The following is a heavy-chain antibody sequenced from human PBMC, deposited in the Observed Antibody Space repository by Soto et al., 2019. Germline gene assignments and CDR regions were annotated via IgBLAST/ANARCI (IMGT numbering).Heavy chain of an antibody. Sequence: EVQLLESGGALVQPGGSLRLSCAASGFTFSSYAMSWVRQAPGKGLEWVSTISGSGGGTYYADSVKGRFTISRDSSKNTLYLQMNSLGAEDTAVYYCAKLMVTTRPRGYFDYWGQGTLVSVPS. V-gene: IGHV3-23*01. D-gene: IGHD6-6*01. CDR2: ISGSGGGT. CDR3: AKLMVTTRPRGYFDY. CDR1: GFTFSSYA. J-gene: IGHJ4*02.